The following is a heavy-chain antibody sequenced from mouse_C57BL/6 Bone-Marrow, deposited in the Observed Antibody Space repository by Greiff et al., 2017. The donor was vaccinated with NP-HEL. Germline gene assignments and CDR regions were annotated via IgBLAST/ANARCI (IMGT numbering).Heavy chain of an antibody. D-gene: IGHD1-1*01. V-gene: IGHV1-15*01. CDR3: TRSGTYAMDY. CDR1: GYTFTDYE. Sequence: QVQLQQSGAELVRPGASVTLSCKASGYTFTDYEMHWVKQTPVHGLEWIGAIDPETGGTAYNQKFKGKAILTADKSSSTAYMELRSLTSEDSAVYYCTRSGTYAMDYWGQGTSVTVSS. CDR2: IDPETGGT. J-gene: IGHJ4*01.